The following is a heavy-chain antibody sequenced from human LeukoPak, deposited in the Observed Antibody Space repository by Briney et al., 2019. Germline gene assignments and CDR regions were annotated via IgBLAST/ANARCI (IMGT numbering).Heavy chain of an antibody. CDR2: ISSSSSTI. CDR3: PRRRGGDY. D-gene: IGHD3-10*01. CDR1: GLTFRSYS. Sequence: PGGSLRLFCAASGLTFRSYSMNWVRQAPGKGLVGGSYISSSSSTIFYAESVKGRFTFYRHNAKNSLYLHMHTLISEDTALFYCPRRRGGDYWGQGTLVSVSS. J-gene: IGHJ4*02. V-gene: IGHV3-48*01.